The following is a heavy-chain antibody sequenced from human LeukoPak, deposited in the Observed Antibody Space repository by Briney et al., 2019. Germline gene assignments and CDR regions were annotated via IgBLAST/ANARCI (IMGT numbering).Heavy chain of an antibody. CDR1: GFTFSSYA. J-gene: IGHJ4*02. CDR2: ISGYGGST. CDR3: GRGKYSSGWYYFDY. V-gene: IGHV3-23*01. D-gene: IGHD6-19*01. Sequence: PGGSLRLSCAASGFTFSSYAMSWVRQAPGKGLEWVSDISGYGGSTYYADSVKGRFTISRDNSKNTLYLQMNTLRAEDTAVYYCGRGKYSSGWYYFDYWGQGTLVTVSS.